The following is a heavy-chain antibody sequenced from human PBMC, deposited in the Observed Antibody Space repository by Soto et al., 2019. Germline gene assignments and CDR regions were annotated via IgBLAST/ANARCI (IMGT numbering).Heavy chain of an antibody. J-gene: IGHJ4*02. CDR1: GYTFTSYG. D-gene: IGHD6-19*01. V-gene: IGHV1-18*01. CDR2: ISAYNGNT. CDR3: ARETVAGTAGFDY. Sequence: QVQLVQSGAEVKKPGASVKVSCKASGYTFTSYGISWVRQAPGQGLEWMGWISAYNGNTNYAQKLQGKVHMAQGTFTSTAYMGLRSLRSDGQAVYYRARETVAGTAGFDYWGQGTLVTVSS.